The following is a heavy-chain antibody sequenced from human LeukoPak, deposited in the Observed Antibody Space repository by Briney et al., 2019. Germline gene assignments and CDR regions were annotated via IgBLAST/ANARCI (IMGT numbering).Heavy chain of an antibody. J-gene: IGHJ4*02. CDR3: AREGYASGWNDY. V-gene: IGHV4-59*01. D-gene: IGHD6-19*01. CDR1: GGSITNYD. Sequence: SETLSLTCAVSGGSITNYDWSWIRQPPGKGLEWIGYIYHSGTTNYNPSLKGRVTISVDMSKNQFSLKLRSVTAADTAVYYCAREGYASGWNDYWGRGILVTVSS. CDR2: IYHSGTT.